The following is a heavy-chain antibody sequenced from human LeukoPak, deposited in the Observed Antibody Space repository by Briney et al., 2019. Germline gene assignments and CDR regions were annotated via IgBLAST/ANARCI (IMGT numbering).Heavy chain of an antibody. D-gene: IGHD2-2*01. J-gene: IGHJ6*02. CDR3: ASQSSRYCSSTSCYTYYYYGMDV. CDR1: GYTFTSYA. CDR2: INTNTGNP. V-gene: IGHV7-4-1*02. Sequence: ASVTVSCKASGYTFTSYAMNWVRQAPGQGLEWMGWINTNTGNPTYAQGFTGRFVFSLDTSVSTAYLQISSLKAEDTAVYYCASQSSRYCSSTSCYTYYYYGMDVWGQGTTVTVSS.